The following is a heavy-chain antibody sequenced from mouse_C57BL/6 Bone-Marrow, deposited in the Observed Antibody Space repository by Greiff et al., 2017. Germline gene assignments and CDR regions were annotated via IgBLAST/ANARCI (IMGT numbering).Heavy chain of an antibody. V-gene: IGHV1-9*01. CDR1: GYTFTGYW. D-gene: IGHD1-1*01. J-gene: IGHJ3*01. CDR2: ILPGSGST. CDR3: ACTVGGFAY. Sequence: QVQLQQSGAELMKPGASVKLSCKATGYTFTGYWIEWVKQRPGHGLEWIGEILPGSGSTNYTEKFKGKATFTADTSSNTAYMQLSSLTTEDSAIYYCACTVGGFAYWGQGTLVTVSA.